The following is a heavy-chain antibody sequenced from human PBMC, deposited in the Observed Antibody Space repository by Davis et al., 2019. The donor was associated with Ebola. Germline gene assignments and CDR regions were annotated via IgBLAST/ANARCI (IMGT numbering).Heavy chain of an antibody. CDR3: TRGALSSDHYYYYYYYMDV. J-gene: IGHJ6*03. CDR2: IRSKAYGGTT. CDR1: GFTFGDYA. V-gene: IGHV3-49*03. Sequence: PGGSLRLSCTASGFTFGDYAMSWFRQAPGKGLEWVGFIRSKAYGGTTEYAASVKGRFTISRDDSKSIAYLQMNSLKTEDTAVYYCTRGALSSDHYYYYYYYMDVWGKGTTVTVSS.